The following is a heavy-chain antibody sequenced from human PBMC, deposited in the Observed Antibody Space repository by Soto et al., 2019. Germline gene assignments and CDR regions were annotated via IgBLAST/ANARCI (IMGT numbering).Heavy chain of an antibody. CDR1: GGSISSYY. Sequence: SETLSLTCTVSGGSISSYYWSWIRQPPGKGLEWIGYIYYSGSTNYNPSLKSRVTISVDTSKNQFSLKLSSVTAADTAVYYCARHTGGVVISREDAFDIWGQGTMVTVSS. CDR2: IYYSGST. D-gene: IGHD3-3*01. CDR3: ARHTGGVVISREDAFDI. J-gene: IGHJ3*02. V-gene: IGHV4-59*08.